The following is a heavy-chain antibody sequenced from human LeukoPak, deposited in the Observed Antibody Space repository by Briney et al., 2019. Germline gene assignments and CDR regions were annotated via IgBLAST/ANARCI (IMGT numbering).Heavy chain of an antibody. CDR3: ATGIYGDYVVGAFDI. D-gene: IGHD4-17*01. CDR1: GGSISSSSYY. CDR2: IYYSGST. V-gene: IGHV4-39*07. J-gene: IGHJ3*02. Sequence: SETLSLTCTVSGGSISSSSYYWGWIRQPPGKGLEWIGSIYYSGSTYYNPSLKSRVTISVDTSKNQISLKLSSVTAADTAVYYCATGIYGDYVVGAFDIWGQGTMVTVSS.